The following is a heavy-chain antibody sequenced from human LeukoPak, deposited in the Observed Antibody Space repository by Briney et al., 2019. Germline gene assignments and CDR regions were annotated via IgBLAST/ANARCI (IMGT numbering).Heavy chain of an antibody. D-gene: IGHD3-9*01. CDR2: IYSGGST. J-gene: IGHJ4*02. CDR1: GFTFSSYG. V-gene: IGHV3-53*01. Sequence: GGSLRLSCAASGFTFSSYGMHWVRQAPGKGLEWVSVIYSGGSTYYADSVKGRFTISRDNSKNTLYLQMNSLRAEDTAVYYCARVQRGYDILTGYYPGFDYFDYWGQGTLVTVSS. CDR3: ARVQRGYDILTGYYPGFDYFDY.